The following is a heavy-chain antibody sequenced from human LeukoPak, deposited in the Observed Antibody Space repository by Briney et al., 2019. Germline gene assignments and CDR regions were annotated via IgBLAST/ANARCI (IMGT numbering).Heavy chain of an antibody. Sequence: SETLSLTCTVSGGSISSYYWSWIRQPAGKGLEWIGRIYISGSTNYNPSLKSRVTMSVDTSKNQFSLKLSSVTAADTAVYYCARGLGLSYYDILTGAADNWFDPWGQGTLVTVSS. CDR1: GGSISSYY. V-gene: IGHV4-4*07. CDR3: ARGLGLSYYDILTGAADNWFDP. D-gene: IGHD3-9*01. J-gene: IGHJ5*02. CDR2: IYISGST.